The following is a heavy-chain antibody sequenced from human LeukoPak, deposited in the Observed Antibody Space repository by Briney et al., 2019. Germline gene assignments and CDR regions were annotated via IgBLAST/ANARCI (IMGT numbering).Heavy chain of an antibody. CDR1: GFSLSTSGVG. V-gene: IGHV2-5*02. CDR2: IYWDDDK. Sequence: SGPTLVKPTQTLTLTCTFSGFSLSTSGVGVGWIRQPPGKALEWLALIYWDDDKRYSPSLKSRLTITKDTSKNQVVLTMTNMDPVDTAKYYCPHTSPRAYCGGDCYSIPPYYFDYWGQGPLVTVSS. CDR3: PHTSPRAYCGGDCYSIPPYYFDY. D-gene: IGHD2-21*02. J-gene: IGHJ4*02.